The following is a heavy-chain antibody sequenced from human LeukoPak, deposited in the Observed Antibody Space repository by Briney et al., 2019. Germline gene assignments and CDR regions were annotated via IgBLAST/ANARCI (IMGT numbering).Heavy chain of an antibody. J-gene: IGHJ6*02. CDR3: ARAGGFQVVPAAYGMDV. Sequence: AASVKVSCKASGGTFSSYAISWVRQAPGQGLEWMGGIIPIFGTANYAQKFQGRVTITADESTSTAYMELSSLRSEDTAVYYCARAGGFQVVPAAYGMDVWGQGTTVTVSS. CDR1: GGTFSSYA. CDR2: IIPIFGTA. V-gene: IGHV1-69*13. D-gene: IGHD2-2*01.